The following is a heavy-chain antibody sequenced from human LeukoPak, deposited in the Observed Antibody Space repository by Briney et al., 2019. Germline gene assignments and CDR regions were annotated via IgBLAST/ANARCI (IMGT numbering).Heavy chain of an antibody. J-gene: IGHJ4*02. D-gene: IGHD6-19*01. Sequence: PSGTLSLTCAVSGDSISSSNWWSWVRQPPGKGLEWIGEIYHSGSTNYNPSLKSRVTISVDKSKNQFSLKLSSVTAADTAVYYCARSGSGWYDEGPRFDYWGQGTLVTVSS. CDR1: GDSISSSNW. CDR2: IYHSGST. CDR3: ARSGSGWYDEGPRFDY. V-gene: IGHV4-4*02.